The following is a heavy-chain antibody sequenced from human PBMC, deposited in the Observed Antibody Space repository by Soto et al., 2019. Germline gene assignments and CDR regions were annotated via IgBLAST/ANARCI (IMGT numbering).Heavy chain of an antibody. D-gene: IGHD3-22*01. CDR3: ARGHVEYYDRSGLNWFDP. Sequence: SVKVSCKASGGTFSSYTISWVRQAPGQGLEWMGRIIPILGIANYAQKFQGRVTITADKSTSTAYMELSSLRSEDTAVYYCARGHVEYYDRSGLNWFDPWGQGTLGTV. CDR1: GGTFSSYT. J-gene: IGHJ5*02. V-gene: IGHV1-69*02. CDR2: IIPILGIA.